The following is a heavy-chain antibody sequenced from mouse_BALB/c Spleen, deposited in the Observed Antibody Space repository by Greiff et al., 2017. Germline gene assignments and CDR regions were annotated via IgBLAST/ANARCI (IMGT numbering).Heavy chain of an antibody. CDR3: AREAMITAVYAMDY. CDR1: GFTFSSFG. CDR2: ISSGSSTI. D-gene: IGHD2-4*01. J-gene: IGHJ4*01. V-gene: IGHV5-17*02. Sequence: EVNVVESGGGLVQPGGSRKLSCAASGFTFSSFGMHWVRQAPEKGLEWVAYISSGSSTIYYADTVKGRFTISRDNPKNTLFLQMTSLRSEDTAMYYCAREAMITAVYAMDYWGQGTSVTVSS.